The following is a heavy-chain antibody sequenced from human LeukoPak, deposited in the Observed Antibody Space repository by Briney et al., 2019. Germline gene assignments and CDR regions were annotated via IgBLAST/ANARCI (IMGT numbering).Heavy chain of an antibody. CDR2: IYYSGST. CDR3: ARGASGYCYG. Sequence: SETLSLTCTVSGGSISSYYWSWTRDPPGQGLEWIGYIYYSGSTNYIPSLKTRVTISIDTSKNQFSLNLSSVTAADTAVYYWARGASGYCYGWGQGTLVTVSS. D-gene: IGHD5-18*01. J-gene: IGHJ4*02. CDR1: GGSISSYY. V-gene: IGHV4-59*01.